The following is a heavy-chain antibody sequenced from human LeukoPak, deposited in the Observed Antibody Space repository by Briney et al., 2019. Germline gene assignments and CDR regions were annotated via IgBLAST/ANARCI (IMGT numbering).Heavy chain of an antibody. CDR2: IFYSGST. D-gene: IGHD5-24*01. Sequence: SETLSLTCTVSGGSISSGSYYWSWIRQPAGKGLEWIGNIFYSGSTYYSPSLKSRVTISLDTSRNQFSLRLSSVTAADTAVYYCARQVGEMATTNFDYWGQGTLVTVSS. CDR1: GGSISSGSYY. CDR3: ARQVGEMATTNFDY. J-gene: IGHJ4*02. V-gene: IGHV4-61*10.